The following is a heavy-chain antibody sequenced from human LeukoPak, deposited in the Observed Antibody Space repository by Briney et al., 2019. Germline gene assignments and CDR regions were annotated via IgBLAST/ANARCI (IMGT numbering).Heavy chain of an antibody. Sequence: GGALRLSCAASGFTFSSYAMSWVRQAPGEGPGWVSAISGSGGSTYYADSVEGRVTISRDNCNNTRYLQMNSLRADDTAVYYSAKSGRDFGVVIPYYYYYMDVSGKGTPVTVSS. CDR1: GFTFSSYA. CDR3: AKSGRDFGVVIPYYYYYMDV. V-gene: IGHV3-23*01. D-gene: IGHD3-3*01. J-gene: IGHJ6*03. CDR2: ISGSGGST.